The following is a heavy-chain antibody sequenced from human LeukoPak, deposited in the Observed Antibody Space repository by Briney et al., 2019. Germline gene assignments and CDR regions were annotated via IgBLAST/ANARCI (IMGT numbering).Heavy chain of an antibody. CDR1: GGSFSGYY. J-gene: IGHJ4*02. V-gene: IGHV4-30-4*08. Sequence: PSETLSLTCAVYGGSFSGYYWSWIRQPPGKGLEWIGYIYYSGSTYYNPSLKSRVTISVDTSKNQFSLKLSSVTAADTAVYYCARAPVLEWLLYDYWGQGTLVTVSS. D-gene: IGHD3-3*01. CDR3: ARAPVLEWLLYDY. CDR2: IYYSGST.